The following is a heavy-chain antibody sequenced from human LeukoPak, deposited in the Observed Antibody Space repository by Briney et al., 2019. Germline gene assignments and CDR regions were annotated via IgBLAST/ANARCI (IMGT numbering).Heavy chain of an antibody. J-gene: IGHJ4*02. CDR3: VKVSGMYSSSWPTDI. V-gene: IGHV3-23*01. D-gene: IGHD6-13*01. CDR2: ITGSGSST. Sequence: GGSLRLSCAASGFTFSSYAMSWVRQAPGKGLEWVSTITGSGSSTYYADSVKGRFTIPRDKSMNTLFLLMSSLRAEDTAVYYCVKVSGMYSSSWPTDIWGQGTLVTVSS. CDR1: GFTFSSYA.